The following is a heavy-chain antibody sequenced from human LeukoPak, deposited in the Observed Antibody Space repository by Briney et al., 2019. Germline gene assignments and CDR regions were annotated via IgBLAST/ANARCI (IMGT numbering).Heavy chain of an antibody. CDR2: IYYSGST. CDR3: ARVEGLYSYGSRHYYYYMDV. Sequence: PSETLSLTCTVSGGSISSSSYYWGWIRQPPGKGLEWIGSIYYSGSTYYNPSLKSRVTISVDTSKNQFSLKLSSVTAADTAVYYCARVEGLYSYGSRHYYYYMDVWGKGTTVTVSS. D-gene: IGHD5-18*01. J-gene: IGHJ6*03. V-gene: IGHV4-39*07. CDR1: GGSISSSSYY.